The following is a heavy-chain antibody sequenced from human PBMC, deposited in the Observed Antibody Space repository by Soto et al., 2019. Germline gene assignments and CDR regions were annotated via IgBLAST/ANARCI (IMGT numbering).Heavy chain of an antibody. CDR2: IYYSGST. CDR1: GGSINSGDYY. D-gene: IGHD6-6*01. J-gene: IGHJ4*02. Sequence: SETLSLTCTVSGGSINSGDYYWSWIRQPPGKGLEWIGYIYYSGSTYYNPSLKSRVTISVDTSKNQFSLKLSSVTAADTAVYYCASAEYSSLGDYWGQGTLVTVSS. CDR3: ASAEYSSLGDY. V-gene: IGHV4-30-4*01.